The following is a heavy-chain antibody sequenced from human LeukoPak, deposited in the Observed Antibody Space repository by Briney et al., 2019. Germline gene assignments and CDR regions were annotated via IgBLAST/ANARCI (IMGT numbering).Heavy chain of an antibody. J-gene: IGHJ4*02. CDR2: IYYSGST. Sequence: SETLSLTCTVSGGSISSSSYYWGWIPQPPGKGLEWIGSIYYSGSTYYNPSLKSRVTISVDTSKNQFSLKLSSVTAADTAVYYCATQQLVYFDYWGQGTLVTVSS. D-gene: IGHD6-13*01. V-gene: IGHV4-39*07. CDR1: GGSISSSSYY. CDR3: ATQQLVYFDY.